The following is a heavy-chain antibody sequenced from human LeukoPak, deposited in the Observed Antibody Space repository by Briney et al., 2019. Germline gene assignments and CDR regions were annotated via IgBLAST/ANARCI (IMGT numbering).Heavy chain of an antibody. Sequence: PGGSLRLSCAASGFIFSSYAMSWVRQAPGQGLEWVSGMSGNGGTTYYADSVKGRFTISRDNSKNTLYLQMNSLRAEDTAVYYCAKLRATLGIGAFDIWGQGTMVTVSS. J-gene: IGHJ3*02. CDR3: AKLRATLGIGAFDI. CDR1: GFIFSSYA. D-gene: IGHD7-27*01. CDR2: MSGNGGTT. V-gene: IGHV3-23*01.